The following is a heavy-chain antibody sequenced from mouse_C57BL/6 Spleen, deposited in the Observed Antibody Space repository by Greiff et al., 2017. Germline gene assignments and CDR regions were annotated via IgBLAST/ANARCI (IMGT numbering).Heavy chain of an antibody. D-gene: IGHD1-1*01. Sequence: VQLQQSGPELVKPGASVKISCKASGYTFTDYYMNWVKQSHGKSLEWIGDINPNNGGTSYNQKFKGKATLTVDKSSSTAYMELRSLTSEDSAVYYCARGITTVVEVYFDYWGQGTTLTVSS. CDR2: INPNNGGT. J-gene: IGHJ2*01. CDR3: ARGITTVVEVYFDY. V-gene: IGHV1-26*01. CDR1: GYTFTDYY.